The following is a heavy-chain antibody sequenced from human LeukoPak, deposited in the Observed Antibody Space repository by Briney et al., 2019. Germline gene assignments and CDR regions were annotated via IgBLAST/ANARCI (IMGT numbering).Heavy chain of an antibody. D-gene: IGHD1-14*01. J-gene: IGHJ4*02. V-gene: IGHV1-8*02. CDR2: MNPNSGDT. Sequence: ASVKVSCKASGYTFTSYDVNWVRQATGQGLEWMGWMNPNSGDTGYPQKFQGRVTMTRDTSISTAYMELSRLRSDDTAVYYCASLTITTTDFDYWGQGTLVTVSS. CDR3: ASLTITTTDFDY. CDR1: GYTFTSYD.